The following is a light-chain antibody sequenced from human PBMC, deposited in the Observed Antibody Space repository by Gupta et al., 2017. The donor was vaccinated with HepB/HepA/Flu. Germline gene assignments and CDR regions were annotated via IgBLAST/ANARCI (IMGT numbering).Light chain of an antibody. CDR2: YNSDSDK. V-gene: IGLV5-45*02. CDR1: SGINVGSYS. CDR3: MIWHNGVV. J-gene: IGLJ2*01. Sequence: QAVLTQPSSLSASPGASASLTCTLRSGINVGSYSIYWYQQKPGSPPQYLMKYNSDSDKEQGSGVPSRFSGSKDGSANAATLFISGLQSEDEADYYCMIWHNGVVFRGGTKLTVL.